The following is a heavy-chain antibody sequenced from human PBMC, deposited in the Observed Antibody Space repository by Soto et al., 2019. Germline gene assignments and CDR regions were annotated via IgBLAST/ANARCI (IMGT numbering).Heavy chain of an antibody. CDR3: ARQDETSREDYYGMDV. CDR1: GYSFSSYW. J-gene: IGHJ6*02. Sequence: PGESLKISCNGSGYSFSSYWITWVRQLPGKGLEWMGRIDPSDSYTNYSPSFQGHVTISVDKSISTAYLQWNSLKASDSAMYYCARQDETSREDYYGMDVWGQGTTVTVSS. V-gene: IGHV5-10-1*01. CDR2: IDPSDSYT.